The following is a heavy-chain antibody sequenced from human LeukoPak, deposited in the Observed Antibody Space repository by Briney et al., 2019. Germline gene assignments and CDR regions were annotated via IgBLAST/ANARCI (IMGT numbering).Heavy chain of an antibody. CDR2: ISSSSSTI. V-gene: IGHV3-48*04. D-gene: IGHD4-17*01. J-gene: IGHJ3*02. Sequence: GGSLRLSCAASGFTFSSYGMNWVRQAPGKGLEWVSYISSSSSTIYYADSVKGRFTISRDNAKKSLYLQMNSLRAEDTAVYYCARDLPPTMTTVTTGAFDIWGQGTMVTVSS. CDR3: ARDLPPTMTTVTTGAFDI. CDR1: GFTFSSYG.